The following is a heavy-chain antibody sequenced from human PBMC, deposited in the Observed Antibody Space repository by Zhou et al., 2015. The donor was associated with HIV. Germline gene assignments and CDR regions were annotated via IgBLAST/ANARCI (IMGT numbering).Heavy chain of an antibody. D-gene: IGHD2-8*01. CDR3: AKDAAGLRPSGMDV. CDR1: GGSLYSYI. Sequence: QVRLVQSGAEVKKPGSSVKVSCRASGGSLYSYIVSWVRQAPGQGLEWVGGILPVLNRPQYSQNFQDRVTLSADDSTKTAYMEMRSLRSQDTAVYYCAKDAAGLRPSGMDVWGQGTPVTVSS. CDR2: ILPVLNRP. J-gene: IGHJ6*02. V-gene: IGHV1-69*01.